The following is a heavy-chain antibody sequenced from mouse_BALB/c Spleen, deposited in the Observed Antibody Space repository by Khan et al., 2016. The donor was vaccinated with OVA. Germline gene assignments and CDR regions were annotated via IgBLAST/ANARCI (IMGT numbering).Heavy chain of an antibody. CDR3: ARGTFDY. V-gene: IGHV1S135*01. Sequence: EVQLQESGPELMKPGASVNISCKASGYSFTSYYIHWVKQSHGKSLEWIGYIDPFNGGTDYNQKFKGKATLTADKSSNTAYMHLSSLTSEDSAVYCCARGTFDYWGQGTLVTVSA. CDR2: IDPFNGGT. J-gene: IGHJ3*01. CDR1: GYSFTSYY. D-gene: IGHD3-3*01.